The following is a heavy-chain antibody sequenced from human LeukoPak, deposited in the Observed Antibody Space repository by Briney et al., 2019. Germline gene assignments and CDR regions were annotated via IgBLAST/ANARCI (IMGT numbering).Heavy chain of an antibody. V-gene: IGHV1-3*01. Sequence: ASVKVSCKASGYTFTSYAMHWVRQAPAQRLEWMGWINAGNGNTKYSQKFQGRVTMTRDTSITTAYMELSSLRSEDTAVYYCARDYYYDTSGHRSGYFDLWGRGTLATVSS. CDR3: ARDYYYDTSGHRSGYFDL. CDR2: INAGNGNT. J-gene: IGHJ2*01. D-gene: IGHD3-22*01. CDR1: GYTFTSYA.